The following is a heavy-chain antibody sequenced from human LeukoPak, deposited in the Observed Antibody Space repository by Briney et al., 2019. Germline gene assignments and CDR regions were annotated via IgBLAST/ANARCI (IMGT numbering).Heavy chain of an antibody. CDR2: ISWNSGSI. CDR1: GFTFYDYA. Sequence: PGRSLRLSCAASGFTFYDYAMHWVRHAPGKGLEWASGISWNSGSIVYADSVKGRFTISRDNAKNSLYLQMNSLRAEDTALYYCAKDYYDSSGYLFDYWGQGTLVTVSS. V-gene: IGHV3-9*01. D-gene: IGHD3-22*01. CDR3: AKDYYDSSGYLFDY. J-gene: IGHJ4*02.